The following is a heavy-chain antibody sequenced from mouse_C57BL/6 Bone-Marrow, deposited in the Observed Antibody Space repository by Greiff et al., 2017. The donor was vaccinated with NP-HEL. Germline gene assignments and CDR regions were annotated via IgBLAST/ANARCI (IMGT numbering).Heavy chain of an antibody. J-gene: IGHJ2*01. Sequence: EVQLVESGGDLVKPGGSLKLSCAASGFTFSSYGMSWVRQTPDKRLEWVATISSGGSYTYYPDSVKGRFTISRDNAKNTLYLQMSSLKSEDTAMYYCARHEAITTVVATYDYWGQGTTLTVSS. CDR3: ARHEAITTVVATYDY. D-gene: IGHD1-1*01. CDR1: GFTFSSYG. V-gene: IGHV5-6*01. CDR2: ISSGGSYT.